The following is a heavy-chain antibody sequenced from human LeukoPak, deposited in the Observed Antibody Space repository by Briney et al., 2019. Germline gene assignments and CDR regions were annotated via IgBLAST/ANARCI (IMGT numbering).Heavy chain of an antibody. Sequence: GGSLRLSCAASGFTFSSYSMHWVRQAPGKGLEWVSSISSSSSYIYYADSVKGRFTISRDNAKNSLYLQMNSLRAEDTAVYYCARDLRVGATRYAFDIWGQGTMVTVSS. CDR2: ISSSSSYI. CDR3: ARDLRVGATRYAFDI. J-gene: IGHJ3*02. CDR1: GFTFSSYS. V-gene: IGHV3-21*01. D-gene: IGHD1-26*01.